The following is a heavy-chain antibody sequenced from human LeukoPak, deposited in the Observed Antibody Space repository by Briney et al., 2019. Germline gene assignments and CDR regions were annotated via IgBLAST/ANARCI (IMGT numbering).Heavy chain of an antibody. CDR3: ASPSGVHSSSGLDY. Sequence: GGSLRLSCAASGFTFSIYSMNWVSQAPGKGLGWVSSISSSSSYIYYADSVKGRFTISRDNAKNSLYLQMNSLRAEDTAVYYCASPSGVHSSSGLDYWGQGTLVTVSS. V-gene: IGHV3-21*01. CDR1: GFTFSIYS. J-gene: IGHJ4*02. CDR2: ISSSSSYI. D-gene: IGHD6-6*01.